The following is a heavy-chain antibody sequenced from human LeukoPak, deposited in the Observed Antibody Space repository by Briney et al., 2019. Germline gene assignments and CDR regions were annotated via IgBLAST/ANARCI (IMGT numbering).Heavy chain of an antibody. CDR3: ARELSGFRRFDP. CDR1: GGSISSYY. D-gene: IGHD3-10*01. V-gene: IGHV4-59*01. CDR2: IYYSGST. Sequence: SETLSLTCTVSGGSISSYYWSWIRQPPGKGLEWIGYIYYSGSTNYNPSLKSRVTISVDTSKNQFSLNLSSVTAADTAVYYCARELSGFRRFDPWGQGTLVTVSS. J-gene: IGHJ5*02.